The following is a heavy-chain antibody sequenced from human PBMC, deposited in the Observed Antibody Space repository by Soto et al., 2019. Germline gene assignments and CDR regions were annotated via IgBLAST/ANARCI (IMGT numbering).Heavy chain of an antibody. CDR1: GFTFSTYA. Sequence: GGSLRLSCAASGFTFSTYAMTWVRQAPGKGLEWVSAISAGGGDTYYADSVRGRFTISRDNSRNTLYMQMNSLRAGDTAVYFCASGSGTSAKYNWFDPWGQGTLVTVSS. D-gene: IGHD3-10*01. V-gene: IGHV3-23*01. CDR2: ISAGGGDT. CDR3: ASGSGTSAKYNWFDP. J-gene: IGHJ5*02.